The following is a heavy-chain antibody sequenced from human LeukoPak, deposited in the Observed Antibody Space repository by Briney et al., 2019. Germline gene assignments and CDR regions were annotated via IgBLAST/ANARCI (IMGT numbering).Heavy chain of an antibody. CDR3: AKDPDYDFWSGYNWFDP. J-gene: IGHJ5*02. Sequence: PGGSLRLSCAASGFTFSDYYMSWIRQAPGKGLEWVSYISSRGSTINYADSVKGRFTISRDNSKNMLYLQMNSLRAEDTAVYYCAKDPDYDFWSGYNWFDPWGQGTLVTVSS. CDR2: ISSRGSTI. CDR1: GFTFSDYY. D-gene: IGHD3-3*01. V-gene: IGHV3-11*01.